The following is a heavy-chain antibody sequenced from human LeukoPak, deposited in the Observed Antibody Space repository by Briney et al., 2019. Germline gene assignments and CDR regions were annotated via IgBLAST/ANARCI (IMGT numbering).Heavy chain of an antibody. D-gene: IGHD2-2*01. CDR3: ARAYCSSTSCYAGIAYYYYGMDV. Sequence: GASVKVSCKASGGTFSSYAISWVRQAPGQGLEWMGGIIPIFGTANYAQKFQGRVTITADESTSTAYMELSSLRSEDTAVYYCARAYCSSTSCYAGIAYYYYGMDVWDQGTTVTVSS. J-gene: IGHJ6*02. CDR2: IIPIFGTA. CDR1: GGTFSSYA. V-gene: IGHV1-69*13.